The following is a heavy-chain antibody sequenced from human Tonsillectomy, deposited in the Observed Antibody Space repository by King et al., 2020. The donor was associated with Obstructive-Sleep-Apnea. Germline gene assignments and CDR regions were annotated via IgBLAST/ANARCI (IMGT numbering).Heavy chain of an antibody. CDR1: GYSCTTYW. CDR2: FYPGDADT. CDR3: ARGQSVVVQLDI. V-gene: IGHV5-51*01. J-gene: IGHJ3*02. D-gene: IGHD2-2*01. Sequence: VQLVESGAEVKKPGESLKISCKGSGYSCTTYWIGGVRQMPGKGLEWMGIFYPGDADTRYSPSFQGQVTLPADKSISTAYLQWSSLKASDTAMYYCARGQSVVVQLDIWGQGTMVTVSS.